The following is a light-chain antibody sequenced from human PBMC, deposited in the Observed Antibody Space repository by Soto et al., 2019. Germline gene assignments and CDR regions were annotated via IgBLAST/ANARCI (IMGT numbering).Light chain of an antibody. CDR3: SSYASSTVV. CDR2: EVT. CDR1: SNDIDDYNY. J-gene: IGLJ2*01. Sequence: QSVLTQPASVSGSPGQSITIACTGSSNDIDDYNYVSWYQHHPGKPPKLMIYEVTNRPSGVSNRFSGSKSGNTASLTISGLQAEDEAAYYCSSYASSTVVFGGGTKLTVL. V-gene: IGLV2-14*01.